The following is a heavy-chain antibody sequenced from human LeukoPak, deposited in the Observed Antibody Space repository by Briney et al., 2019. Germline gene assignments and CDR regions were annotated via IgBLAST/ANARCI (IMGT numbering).Heavy chain of an antibody. CDR3: ARDKQPGDY. CDR2: ISYTGTA. D-gene: IGHD6-13*01. CDR1: GGSISGYY. Sequence: SETLSLTCTVSGGSISGYYWNWIRQPPGKGLEWVGYISYTGTADYNPSLKSRVTISVDTSKNQFSLKLTSLTAADTAVYYCARDKQPGDYWGQGTLDTVSS. V-gene: IGHV4-59*01. J-gene: IGHJ4*02.